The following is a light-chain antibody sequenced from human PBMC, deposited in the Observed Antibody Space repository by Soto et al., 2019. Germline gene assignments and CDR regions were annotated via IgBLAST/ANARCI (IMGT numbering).Light chain of an antibody. CDR2: GAS. CDR1: QGVGSN. Sequence: MTQSPATLSLSPGERATPSCRSSQGVGSNLAWYQQKPGQAPRLLIYGASTRATGIPARFSGSGSGTEFTLTISGLQSEEFAVYYCQQYDAWPPGTFGQGTKVDIK. CDR3: QQYDAWPPGT. J-gene: IGKJ1*01. V-gene: IGKV3-15*01.